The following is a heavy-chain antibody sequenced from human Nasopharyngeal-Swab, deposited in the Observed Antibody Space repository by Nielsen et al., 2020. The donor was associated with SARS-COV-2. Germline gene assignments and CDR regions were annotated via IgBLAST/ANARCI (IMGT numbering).Heavy chain of an antibody. J-gene: IGHJ4*02. CDR2: ISYGGGDE. D-gene: IGHD3-9*01. Sequence: GESLKISCEASGFTFSSYRMQWVRRAPGKGLEWVSVISYGGGDEHYADSVKGRFTISRDNSKNTLYLQMNSLTVDDTAVYYCARSYNPGGFGWLLSNDLGQGTLGTVSS. CDR3: ARSYNPGGFGWLLSND. V-gene: IGHV3-30*04. CDR1: GFTFSSYR.